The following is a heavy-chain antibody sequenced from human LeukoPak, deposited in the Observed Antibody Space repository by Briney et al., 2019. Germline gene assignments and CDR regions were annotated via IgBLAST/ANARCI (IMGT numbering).Heavy chain of an antibody. CDR1: GGTFSSYA. V-gene: IGHV1-69*13. J-gene: IGHJ6*02. CDR2: IFPIFSTA. D-gene: IGHD2-2*01. Sequence: ASVKVSCKASGGTFSSYAISWVRQAPGQGLEWMGGIFPIFSTANYAQKFQGRVTITADEPTSTAYMELSSLRSEDTAVYYCARVVVSSTRNYYYYGMDVWGQGTTVTVSS. CDR3: ARVVVSSTRNYYYYGMDV.